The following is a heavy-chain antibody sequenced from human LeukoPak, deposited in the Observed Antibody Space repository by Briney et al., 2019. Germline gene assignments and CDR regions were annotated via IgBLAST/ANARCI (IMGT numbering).Heavy chain of an antibody. CDR3: ARFFYSSGFLTWFDP. V-gene: IGHV1-58*01. CDR2: IIVGSGAT. Sequence: SVKVSCKASGFTSTNFAVQWVRQARGQRLEWIGWIIVGSGATKCAQDFQERVTITRDLSTSTLYMELRSLTSEDTAVYYCARFFYSSGFLTWFDPWGQGTLVTVSS. D-gene: IGHD6-19*01. CDR1: GFTSTNFA. J-gene: IGHJ5*02.